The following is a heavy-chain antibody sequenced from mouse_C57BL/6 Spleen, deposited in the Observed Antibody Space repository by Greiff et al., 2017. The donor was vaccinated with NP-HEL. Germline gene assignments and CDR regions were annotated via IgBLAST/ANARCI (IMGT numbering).Heavy chain of an antibody. CDR1: GFTFSSYA. V-gene: IGHV5-4*01. J-gene: IGHJ4*01. Sequence: EVHVVESGGGLVKPGGSLKLSCAASGFTFSSYALSWVRQTPEKRLAWVATISDGGSFTYYPDNVKGRFTFSRDNAKNNLYMQMSHLKSEDTAMYYCASDKEEKIWGGWDYYAMDYWGQGTSVTVSS. CDR3: ASDKEEKIWGGWDYYAMDY. D-gene: IGHD3-3*01. CDR2: ISDGGSFT.